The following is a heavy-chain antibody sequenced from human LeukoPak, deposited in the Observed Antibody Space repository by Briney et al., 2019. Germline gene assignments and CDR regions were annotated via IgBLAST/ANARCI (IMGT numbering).Heavy chain of an antibody. CDR2: ISYDRSNK. D-gene: IGHD2-2*02. CDR1: GFTFSSYG. CDR3: AKVRYCSSTSCYTAFDY. J-gene: IGHJ4*02. V-gene: IGHV3-30*18. Sequence: GRSLRLSCAASGFTFSSYGMHWVRQAPGKGLEWVADISYDRSNKYYADSVKGRFTISRDNSKNTLYLQMNSLRAEDTAVYYCAKVRYCSSTSCYTAFDYWGQGTLVTVSS.